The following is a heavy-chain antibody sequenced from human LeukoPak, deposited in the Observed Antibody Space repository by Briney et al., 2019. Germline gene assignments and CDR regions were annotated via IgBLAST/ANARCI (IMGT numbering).Heavy chain of an antibody. CDR3: ARGSSSSWYGGLHYYYYYYMDV. D-gene: IGHD6-13*01. CDR2: ISSSGSTI. Sequence: GGSLRLSCAASGFTFSDYYMSWIRQAPGKGLEWVSYISSSGSTIYYADSVKGRFTISRDNAKNSLYLQMNSLRAEDTAVYYCARGSSSSWYGGLHYYYYYYMDVWGKGTTVTVSS. J-gene: IGHJ6*03. CDR1: GFTFSDYY. V-gene: IGHV3-11*04.